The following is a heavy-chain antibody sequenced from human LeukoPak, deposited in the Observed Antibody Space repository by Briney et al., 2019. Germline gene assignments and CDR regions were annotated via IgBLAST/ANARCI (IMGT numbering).Heavy chain of an antibody. CDR3: ARGGDIGYSSSWYDY. Sequence: SVKVSCKASGGTFSSYAISWVRQAPGQGLEWMGGIIPIFGTANYAQKFQGRVTITADESTSTAYMELSSLRSEDTAVYYCARGGDIGYSSSWYDYWGQGTLVTVSS. D-gene: IGHD6-13*01. CDR2: IIPIFGTA. J-gene: IGHJ4*02. CDR1: GGTFSSYA. V-gene: IGHV1-69*01.